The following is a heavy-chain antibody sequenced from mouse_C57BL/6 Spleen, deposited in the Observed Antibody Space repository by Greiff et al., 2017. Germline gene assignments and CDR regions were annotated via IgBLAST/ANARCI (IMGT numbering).Heavy chain of an antibody. CDR1: GYTFTSYG. CDR3: ARDYDYQSPYFDY. D-gene: IGHD2-4*01. J-gene: IGHJ2*01. CDR2: IYPRSGNT. V-gene: IGHV1-81*01. Sequence: VQVVESGAELARPGASVKLSCKASGYTFTSYGISWVKQRTGQGLEWIGEIYPRSGNTYYNEKFKGKATLTADKSSSTAYMELRSLTSEDSAVYFCARDYDYQSPYFDYWGQGTTLTVSS.